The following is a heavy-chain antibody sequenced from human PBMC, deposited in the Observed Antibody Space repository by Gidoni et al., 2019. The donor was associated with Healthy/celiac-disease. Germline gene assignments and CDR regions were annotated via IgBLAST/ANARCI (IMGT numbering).Heavy chain of an antibody. CDR1: GYSFTIYW. D-gene: IGHD3-3*01. J-gene: IGHJ5*02. CDR3: ARQDDFWSGSPINWFDP. V-gene: IGHV5-51*01. CDR2: IYPGDSDT. Sequence: EVQLVQSGAEVKKPGESLTISCKGSGYSFTIYWIGWVRQMPGKGLEWMGIIYPGDSDTRYSPSFQGQVTISADKSISTAYLQWSSLKASDTAMYYCARQDDFWSGSPINWFDPWGQGTLVTVSS.